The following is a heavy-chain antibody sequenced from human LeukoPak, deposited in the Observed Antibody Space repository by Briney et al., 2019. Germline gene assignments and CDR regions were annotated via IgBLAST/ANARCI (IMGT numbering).Heavy chain of an antibody. V-gene: IGHV1-2*02. J-gene: IGHJ5*02. CDR1: GYTFTGYY. CDR2: INPNSGGT. CDR3: ARETVQLERRGWFDP. D-gene: IGHD1-1*01. Sequence: ASVKVSCKASGYTFTGYYMHWVRQAPGQGLEWMGWINPNSGGTNYAQKFQGRVTMTRDTSISTAYMELSRLRSDDTAVYYCARETVQLERRGWFDPGAREPWSPSPQ.